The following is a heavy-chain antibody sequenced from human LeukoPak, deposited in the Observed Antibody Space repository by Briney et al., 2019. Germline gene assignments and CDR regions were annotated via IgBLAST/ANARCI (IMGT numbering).Heavy chain of an antibody. CDR1: GGSTWSFTDC. J-gene: IGHJ5*02. CDR3: ARHKWRSDWLDP. V-gene: IGHV4-39*01. CDR2: RYSSGDT. D-gene: IGHD3-10*01. Sequence: IPSETLSLTCSVSGGSTWSFTDCWGWVRQSPGKGLEWIGCRYSSGDTYYTPSLKSRITMSVDTSTNQFTLKLNSVTAADTAVYFCARHKWRSDWLDPWGQGTLVTVSS.